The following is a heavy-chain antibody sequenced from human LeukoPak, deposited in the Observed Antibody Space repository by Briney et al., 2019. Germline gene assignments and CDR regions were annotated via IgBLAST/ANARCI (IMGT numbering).Heavy chain of an antibody. Sequence: AGGSLRLPCAASGFTFSSYSMNWVRQAPGKGLEWVSYISSSSRTIYHADSVKGRFTISRDNAKTSLYLQMNSLRAEDTAVYYCIVLAVTGTLGFDYWGQGALVTVSS. V-gene: IGHV3-48*01. J-gene: IGHJ4*02. CDR2: ISSSSRTI. CDR1: GFTFSSYS. D-gene: IGHD6-19*01. CDR3: IVLAVTGTLGFDY.